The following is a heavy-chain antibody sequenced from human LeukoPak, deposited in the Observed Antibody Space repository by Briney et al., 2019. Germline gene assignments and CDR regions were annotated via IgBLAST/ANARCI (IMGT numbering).Heavy chain of an antibody. Sequence: PETLSLTCTVSGGSLSSYYWSWIRHPPGKGREWIGYTYYSGSANYNPSLTRRVTISVDTSKNQFSLKLSSVTAADTAVYYCARALPVVTEDYDYMDVWGKGTTVTVSS. J-gene: IGHJ6*03. CDR3: ARALPVVTEDYDYMDV. CDR2: TYYSGSA. CDR1: GGSLSSYY. D-gene: IGHD2-21*02. V-gene: IGHV4-59*01.